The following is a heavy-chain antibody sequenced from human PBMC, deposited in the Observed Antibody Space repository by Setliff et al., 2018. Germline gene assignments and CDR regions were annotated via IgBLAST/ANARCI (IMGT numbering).Heavy chain of an antibody. V-gene: IGHV3-74*01. Sequence: PGESLKISCAASGFTFSSYWMHWVRQVPGKGLVWVSRINSDGSSTSYADSVKGRFTISRDNSKNTLYLQVNTLRPEDTAVYYCARSAVAVPGQFYFDNWGQGTQVTVS. D-gene: IGHD6-19*01. CDR3: ARSAVAVPGQFYFDN. J-gene: IGHJ4*02. CDR1: GFTFSSYW. CDR2: INSDGSST.